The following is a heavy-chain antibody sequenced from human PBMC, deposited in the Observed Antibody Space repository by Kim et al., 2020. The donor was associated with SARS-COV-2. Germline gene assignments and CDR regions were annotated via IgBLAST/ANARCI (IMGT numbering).Heavy chain of an antibody. CDR2: ISSSGSTI. J-gene: IGHJ4*02. CDR3: ASGFGKNTAMVINHDY. CDR1: GFTFSSYE. Sequence: GGSLRLSCAASGFTFSSYEMNWVRQAPGKGLEWVSYISSSGSTIYYADSVKGRFTISRDNAKNSLYLQMNSLRAEDTAVYYCASGFGKNTAMVINHDYWGQGTLVTVSS. D-gene: IGHD5-18*01. V-gene: IGHV3-48*03.